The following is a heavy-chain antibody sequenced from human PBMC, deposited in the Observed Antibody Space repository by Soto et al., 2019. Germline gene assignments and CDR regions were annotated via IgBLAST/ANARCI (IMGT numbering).Heavy chain of an antibody. D-gene: IGHD5-18*01. V-gene: IGHV3-7*01. CDR3: AGLDSARVRTAGY. J-gene: IGHJ4*02. CDR2: IKQDGSAQ. Sequence: EVQLVESGGNLVQPGGSLRLSCAASGFTLRSYWISWVRQAPGKGLEWLANIKQDGSAQYYVDSVRGRFTISRDNAKNSMYLQMNSLRVGDTGGYYWAGLDSARVRTAGYWGQGTLVTVSS. CDR1: GFTLRSYW.